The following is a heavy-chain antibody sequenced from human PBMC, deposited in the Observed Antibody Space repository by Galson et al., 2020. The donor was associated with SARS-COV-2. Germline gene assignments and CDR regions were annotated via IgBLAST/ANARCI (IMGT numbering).Heavy chain of an antibody. CDR1: GFTFSSYG. D-gene: IGHD3-3*01. CDR2: ISYDGRNK. V-gene: IGHV3-30*18. Sequence: TGGSLRLSCAASGFTFSSYGMHWVRQAPGKGLEWVAVISYDGRNKYYADSVKGRFTISRDNSKNTLYLQMNSLRAEDTAVYYCAKENLANYDFWSGYCFDYWGQGTLVTVSS. J-gene: IGHJ4*02. CDR3: AKENLANYDFWSGYCFDY.